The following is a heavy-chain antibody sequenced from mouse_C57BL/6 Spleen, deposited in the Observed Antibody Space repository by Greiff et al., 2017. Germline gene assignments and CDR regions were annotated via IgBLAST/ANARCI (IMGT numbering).Heavy chain of an antibody. CDR2: INPSNGGT. V-gene: IGHV1-53*01. D-gene: IGHD2-4*01. Sequence: QVQLKEPGTELVKPGASVKLSCKASGYTFTSYWLPWVKQRPGQGLEWIGNINPSNGGTNYNEKFKSKSTLTVEQSSSTAYMQISSLTSEYSAVYYCARNDYDGPWFAYWGQGTLVTVSA. CDR1: GYTFTSYW. J-gene: IGHJ3*01. CDR3: ARNDYDGPWFAY.